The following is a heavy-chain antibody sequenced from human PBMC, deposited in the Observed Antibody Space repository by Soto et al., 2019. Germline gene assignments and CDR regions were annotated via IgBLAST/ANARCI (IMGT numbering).Heavy chain of an antibody. Sequence: PWESLKISCQVFGYTFTSYWITWVRQMPGKGLEWMGRIDPSNSFTDYNPSFEGHVILSVDLSVSNAYLHWSGLKASDTAVYYCARLPQFLWFGALTSRAYYFNYWGPGTLVTVSS. D-gene: IGHD3-10*01. V-gene: IGHV5-10-1*01. CDR2: IDPSNSFT. CDR3: ARLPQFLWFGALTSRAYYFNY. J-gene: IGHJ4*02. CDR1: GYTFTSYW.